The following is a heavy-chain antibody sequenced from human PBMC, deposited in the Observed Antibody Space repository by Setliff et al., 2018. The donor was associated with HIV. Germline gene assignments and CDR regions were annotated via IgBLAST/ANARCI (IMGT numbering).Heavy chain of an antibody. CDR3: ARAIGSGSYHYHY. D-gene: IGHD3-10*01. J-gene: IGHJ4*02. V-gene: IGHV1-18*01. Sequence: ASVKVSCKASGYTFSNYGISWVRQAPGQGLEWMGWITPYNGNRNYAQNLQDRVTMTTDTSTSTAYMELRSLRSDDTAVYYCARAIGSGSYHYHYWGQGTLVTVSS. CDR1: GYTFSNYG. CDR2: ITPYNGNR.